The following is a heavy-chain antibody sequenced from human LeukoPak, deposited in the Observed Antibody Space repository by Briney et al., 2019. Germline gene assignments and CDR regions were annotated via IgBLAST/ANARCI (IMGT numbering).Heavy chain of an antibody. CDR1: GFTFSSYA. D-gene: IGHD2-21*01. CDR2: ISYDGSNK. V-gene: IGHV3-30-3*01. Sequence: PGGSLRLSCAASGFTFSSYAMHWVRQAPGKGLEWVAVISYDGSNKYYADSVKGRFTISRDNSKNTLYLQMNSLRAEDTAVYYCASVHIRQSYYYYYGMDVWGQGTRSPSP. CDR3: ASVHIRQSYYYYYGMDV. J-gene: IGHJ6*02.